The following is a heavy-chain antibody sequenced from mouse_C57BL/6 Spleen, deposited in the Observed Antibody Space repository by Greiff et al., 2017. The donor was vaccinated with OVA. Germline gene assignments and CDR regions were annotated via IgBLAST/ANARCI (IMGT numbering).Heavy chain of an antibody. V-gene: IGHV5-17*01. Sequence: EVKLMESGGGLVKPGGSLKLSCAASGFTFSDYGMHWVRQAPEKGLEWVAYISSGSSTIYYADTVKGRFTISRDNAKNTLFLQMTSLRSEDTAMYYCARQGYDYDGGYAMDYWGQGTSVTVSS. CDR3: ARQGYDYDGGYAMDY. J-gene: IGHJ4*01. CDR2: ISSGSSTI. CDR1: GFTFSDYG. D-gene: IGHD2-4*01.